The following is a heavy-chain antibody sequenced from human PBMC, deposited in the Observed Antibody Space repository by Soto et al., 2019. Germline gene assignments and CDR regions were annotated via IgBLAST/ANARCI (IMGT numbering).Heavy chain of an antibody. J-gene: IGHJ5*02. CDR2: IYYSGST. CDR3: AQRQTGTQTFDP. V-gene: IGHV4-39*01. Sequence: SETLSLTCTVSGGSISSSSYYWGWIRQPPGKGLEWIGSIYYSGSTYYNPSLKSRVTISVDTSKNQFSLKLSSVTAADTAVYYCAQRQTGTQTFDPWGQGTLVTVSS. D-gene: IGHD1-7*01. CDR1: GGSISSSSYY.